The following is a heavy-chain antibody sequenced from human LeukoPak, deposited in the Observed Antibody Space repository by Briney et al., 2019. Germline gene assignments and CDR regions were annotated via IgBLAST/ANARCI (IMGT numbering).Heavy chain of an antibody. D-gene: IGHD3-22*01. Sequence: GGSLRLSCVASGFTFSSYEMNWVRQAPGKGLEWLSYIGSSDSTTHYADSVKGRFTISRDNAKNSLYLQMNSLRAEDTAVYYCARAGYDSSGYYYEMDYWGQGTLVTVSS. J-gene: IGHJ4*02. CDR1: GFTFSSYE. V-gene: IGHV3-48*03. CDR2: IGSSDSTT. CDR3: ARAGYDSSGYYYEMDY.